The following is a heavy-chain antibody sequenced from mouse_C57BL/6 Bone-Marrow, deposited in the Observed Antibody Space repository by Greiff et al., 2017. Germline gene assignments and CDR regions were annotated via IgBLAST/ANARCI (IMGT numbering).Heavy chain of an antibody. V-gene: IGHV2-9-1*01. Sequence: VKLMESGPGLVAPSQSLSITCTVSGFSLTSYAISWVRQPPGKGLEWLGVIWTGGGKNYNSALKSRLSISKDNSKSQVFLKMNSLQTDDTARYXCARGDGYPFAYWGQGTLVTVSA. CDR2: IWTGGGK. D-gene: IGHD2-3*01. CDR1: GFSLTSYA. CDR3: ARGDGYPFAY. J-gene: IGHJ3*01.